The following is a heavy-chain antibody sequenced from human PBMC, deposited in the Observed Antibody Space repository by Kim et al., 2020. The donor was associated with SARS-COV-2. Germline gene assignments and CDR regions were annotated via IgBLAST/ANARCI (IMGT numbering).Heavy chain of an antibody. CDR1: GGSISSGGYY. D-gene: IGHD3-22*01. Sequence: SETLSLTCTVSGGSISSGGYYWSWIRQHPGKGLEWIGYIYYSGSTYYNPSLKSRVTISVDTSKNQFSLKLSSVTAADTAVYYCARVLRRVVVITFDYWGQGTLVTVSS. J-gene: IGHJ4*02. V-gene: IGHV4-31*03. CDR2: IYYSGST. CDR3: ARVLRRVVVITFDY.